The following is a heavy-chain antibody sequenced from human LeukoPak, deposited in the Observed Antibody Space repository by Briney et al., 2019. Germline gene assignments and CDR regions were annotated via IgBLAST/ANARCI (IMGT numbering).Heavy chain of an antibody. CDR3: ARGVGATSWYLDY. CDR2: ISAYNGNT. D-gene: IGHD2-21*02. Sequence: ASVRVSCKASGYTIINYGVNWVRQAPGQGLGWMGWISAYNGNTNYAQKFQGRVTMTTDTSTSTAYMDLRSLKSDDTAVYYCARGVGATSWYLDYWGQGTLVSVSS. J-gene: IGHJ4*02. CDR1: GYTIINYG. V-gene: IGHV1-18*01.